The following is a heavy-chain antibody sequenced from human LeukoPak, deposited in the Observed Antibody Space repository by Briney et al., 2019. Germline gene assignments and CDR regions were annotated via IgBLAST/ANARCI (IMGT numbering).Heavy chain of an antibody. CDR2: ISYDGSNK. V-gene: IGHV3-30-3*01. CDR3: AKGPQLLWFGELLYLGGHFDY. J-gene: IGHJ4*02. CDR1: GFTFSSYA. Sequence: GGSLRLSCAASGFTFSSYAMHWVRQAPGKGLEWVAVISYDGSNKYYADSVKGRFTISRDNSKNTLYLQMNSLRAEDTALYYCAKGPQLLWFGELLYLGGHFDYWGQGTLVTVSS. D-gene: IGHD3-10*01.